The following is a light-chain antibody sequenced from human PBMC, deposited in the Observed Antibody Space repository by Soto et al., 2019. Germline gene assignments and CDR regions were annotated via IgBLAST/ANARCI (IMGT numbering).Light chain of an antibody. CDR2: TNN. V-gene: IGLV1-44*01. Sequence: QSVLTQPPSASGTPGQRVTISCSGSSSNIGTNTVNWYQCLPGTAHRLLIYTNNQRPSGVPDRFSVSKSGTSASLAISGLQSEDEADYYCAKWDDSLSTYVFGAGTKLTVL. CDR3: AKWDDSLSTYV. CDR1: SSNIGTNT. J-gene: IGLJ1*01.